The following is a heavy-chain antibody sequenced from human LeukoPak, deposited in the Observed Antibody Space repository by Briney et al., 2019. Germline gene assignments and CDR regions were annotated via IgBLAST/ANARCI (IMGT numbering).Heavy chain of an antibody. D-gene: IGHD6-19*01. J-gene: IGHJ4*02. V-gene: IGHV1-58*02. Sequence: SVTVSCKSSGFTFTRSTMQWVRQARGQRLEWIGWIVVGSGNTKYAQKFQERVTITRDMSTSAAYMELSSLRSEDMAVYYCAAASSGWYEGFDYWGQGTLVTVSS. CDR2: IVVGSGNT. CDR1: GFTFTRST. CDR3: AAASSGWYEGFDY.